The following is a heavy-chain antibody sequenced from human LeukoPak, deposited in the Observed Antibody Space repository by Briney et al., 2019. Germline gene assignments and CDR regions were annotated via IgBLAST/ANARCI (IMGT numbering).Heavy chain of an antibody. V-gene: IGHV3-23*01. CDR2: ISGSGGST. CDR1: GFTFSTYW. CDR3: AGYDSSGYYSDY. J-gene: IGHJ4*02. D-gene: IGHD3-22*01. Sequence: GGSLRLSCAASGFTFSTYWMHWVRLPPGKGLVWVSAISGSGGSTYYADSVKGRFTISRDNSKNTLYLQMNSLRAEDTAVYYCAGYDSSGYYSDYWGQGTLVTVSS.